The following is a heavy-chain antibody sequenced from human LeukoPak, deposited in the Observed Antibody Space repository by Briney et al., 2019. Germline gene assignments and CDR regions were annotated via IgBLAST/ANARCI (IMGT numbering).Heavy chain of an antibody. Sequence: GGSLRLSCAASGFIFSDYWMSWVRQAPGKGLEWVATLWPAGGTVHYMDSVQGRFTISRDNAENSLYLQMNSLRVEDTAVYYCARLLGSVTTYDYWGRGTLVTVSS. CDR2: LWPAGGTV. D-gene: IGHD2/OR15-2a*01. V-gene: IGHV3-7*01. CDR1: GFIFSDYW. CDR3: ARLLGSVTTYDY. J-gene: IGHJ4*02.